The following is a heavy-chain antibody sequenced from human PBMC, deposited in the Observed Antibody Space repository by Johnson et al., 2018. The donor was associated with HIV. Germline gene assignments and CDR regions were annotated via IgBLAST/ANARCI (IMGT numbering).Heavy chain of an antibody. J-gene: IGHJ3*02. D-gene: IGHD1-26*01. V-gene: IGHV3-NL1*01. CDR1: GFTFSSYA. CDR2: IYSGGST. CDR3: ARAYSGSYINDAFDI. Sequence: QELLVESGGDVVQPGRSLRLSCAASGFTFSSYAMHWVRQAPGKGLEWVSVIYSGGSTYYADSVKGRFTISRDNSKNTLYLQMNSLRAGDTAVYYCARAYSGSYINDAFDIWGQGTMVTVSS.